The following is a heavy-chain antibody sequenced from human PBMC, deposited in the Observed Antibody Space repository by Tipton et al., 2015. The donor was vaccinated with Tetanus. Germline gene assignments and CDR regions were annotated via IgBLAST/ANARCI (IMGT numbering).Heavy chain of an antibody. CDR2: VDYTGHT. V-gene: IGHV4-39*02. CDR1: GGSISSSSYY. Sequence: TLSLTCTVSGGSISSSSYYWGWIRQTPARGLEWIGGVDYTGHTYHNPSLKSRVTLSVDVSKNQFSLRVSSVTAADTALYFCARDSHVGAPVVNCFDRWGLGTLVTVSS. CDR3: ARDSHVGAPVVNCFDR. J-gene: IGHJ4*02. D-gene: IGHD2-21*01.